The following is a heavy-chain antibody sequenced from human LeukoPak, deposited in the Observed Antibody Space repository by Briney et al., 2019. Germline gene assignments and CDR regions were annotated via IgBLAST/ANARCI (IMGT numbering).Heavy chain of an antibody. CDR3: ARGYDIYDNWFDP. J-gene: IGHJ5*02. V-gene: IGHV4-4*09. Sequence: SETLSLTCNVSGVSITNYYWAWLRQAPGKGLEWIGYIYHSGYSNYNPSLQSRLTMSVDTSKNHFSLTLTSATAADTAVYYCARGYDIYDNWFDPWGQGTLVTVSS. CDR2: IYHSGYS. D-gene: IGHD3/OR15-3a*01. CDR1: GVSITNYY.